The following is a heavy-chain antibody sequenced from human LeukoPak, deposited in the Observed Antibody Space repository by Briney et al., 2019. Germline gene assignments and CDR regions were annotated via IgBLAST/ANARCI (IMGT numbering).Heavy chain of an antibody. V-gene: IGHV4-39*01. CDR2: IYYSGVT. D-gene: IGHD3-22*01. CDR3: ARHLFGSGYYPDY. CDR1: GGSISSSNYY. Sequence: NPSETLSLTCTVSGGSISSSNYYWGWIRQPPGKGLERIGTIYYSGVTYYNPSLRTRVTISVDTSKKQFSLKLSSVTAADTAVYYCARHLFGSGYYPDYWGQGTLVTVSS. J-gene: IGHJ4*02.